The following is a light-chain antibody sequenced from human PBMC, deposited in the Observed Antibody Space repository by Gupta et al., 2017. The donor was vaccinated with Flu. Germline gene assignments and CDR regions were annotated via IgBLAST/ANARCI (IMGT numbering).Light chain of an antibody. J-gene: IGLJ3*02. CDR1: SSNIGSNT. V-gene: IGLV1-44*01. CDR3: AAWDDSLNGRV. Sequence: QSVLTQPPSASGTPGQRVTISCSGRSSNIGSNTVNWYQQLPGTAPKLLMYNNNQRPSGVPDRFSGSKSGTSASLAISGLQSEDEADYYCAAWDDSLNGRVFGGGTKLTVL. CDR2: NNN.